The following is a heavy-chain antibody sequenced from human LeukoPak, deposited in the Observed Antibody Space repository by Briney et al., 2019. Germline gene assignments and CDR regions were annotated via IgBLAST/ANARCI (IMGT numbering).Heavy chain of an antibody. CDR2: IYYSGAT. D-gene: IGHD6-13*01. V-gene: IGHV4-39*01. CDR3: ARRGSFNWLDH. Sequence: SETLSLTCTVSNGSINSTSYYWDWIRQPPGKGLEWIGSIYYSGATNYNTSLKSRLTISVDTSKNQFSLSLTSVTAADMAVYYCARRGSFNWLDHWGQGTLVTVSP. J-gene: IGHJ5*02. CDR1: NGSINSTSYY.